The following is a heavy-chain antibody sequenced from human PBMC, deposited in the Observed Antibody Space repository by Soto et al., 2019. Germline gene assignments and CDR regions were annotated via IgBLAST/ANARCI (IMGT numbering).Heavy chain of an antibody. CDR3: ARLVVRDVDPYYFDY. CDR2: IYHSGST. Sequence: SETLSLTCAVSGGSISSSNWWSWVRQPPGKGLEWIGEIYHSGSTNYNPSLKSRVTISVDKSKNQFSLKLSSVTAADTAVYYCARLVVRDVDPYYFDYWGQGTLVTVSS. V-gene: IGHV4-4*02. CDR1: GGSISSSNW. J-gene: IGHJ4*02. D-gene: IGHD3-10*01.